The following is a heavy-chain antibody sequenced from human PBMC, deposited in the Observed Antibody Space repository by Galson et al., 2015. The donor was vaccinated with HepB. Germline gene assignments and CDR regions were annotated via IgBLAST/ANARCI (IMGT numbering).Heavy chain of an antibody. CDR3: ARELLLLGESASAGFDY. J-gene: IGHJ4*02. CDR1: GFTFSTYS. Sequence: SLRLSCAASGFTFSTYSMNWVRQAPGKGLEWVSYISSSSDTIFYADSVKGRFIISRDNARNSLYLQMNSLRAEDTAVYYCARELLLLGESASAGFDYWGQGTLVTVSS. CDR2: ISSSSDTI. V-gene: IGHV3-48*04. D-gene: IGHD3-10*01.